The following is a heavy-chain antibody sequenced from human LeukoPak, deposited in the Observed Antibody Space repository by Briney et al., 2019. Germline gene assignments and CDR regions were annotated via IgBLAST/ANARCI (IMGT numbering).Heavy chain of an antibody. D-gene: IGHD3-22*01. CDR2: LNPNSGSA. CDR3: ARVKHSSGSHGAFDI. Sequence: ASVKVSCKASGYTFTSYDINWVRQATGQGLEWMGWLNPNSGSAGYAQNFQGRVTITGDTSMSTAYMELTSLRSDDTAVYYCARVKHSSGSHGAFDIWGQGTMVTVSS. J-gene: IGHJ3*02. CDR1: GYTFTSYD. V-gene: IGHV1-8*03.